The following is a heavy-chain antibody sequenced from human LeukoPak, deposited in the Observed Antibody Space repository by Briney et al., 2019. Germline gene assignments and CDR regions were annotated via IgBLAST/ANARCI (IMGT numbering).Heavy chain of an antibody. V-gene: IGHV3-11*04. J-gene: IGHJ3*02. CDR1: GFTFSDYY. CDR3: ARDDHSTDVFDI. Sequence: GGSLRLSCAASGFTFSDYYMSWIRQAPGKGLEWVSYISSSGSTIYYADSVKGRFTVSRDNAKNSLYLQMNSLRAEDTAVYYCARDDHSTDVFDIWGQGTMVTVSS. CDR2: ISSSGSTI.